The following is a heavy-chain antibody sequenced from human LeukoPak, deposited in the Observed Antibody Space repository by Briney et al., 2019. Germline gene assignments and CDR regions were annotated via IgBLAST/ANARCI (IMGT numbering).Heavy chain of an antibody. CDR3: ARERGYSSSAFDI. J-gene: IGHJ3*02. Sequence: PGGSLRLSCAASGFIFSSYSMNWVRQAPGKGLEWVSYISRSSTTIYYADSVKGRFTISRDNVKNSLYLQMNSLRAEDTALYYCARERGYSSSAFDIWGQGTMVTVSS. D-gene: IGHD5-18*01. V-gene: IGHV3-48*01. CDR1: GFIFSSYS. CDR2: ISRSSTTI.